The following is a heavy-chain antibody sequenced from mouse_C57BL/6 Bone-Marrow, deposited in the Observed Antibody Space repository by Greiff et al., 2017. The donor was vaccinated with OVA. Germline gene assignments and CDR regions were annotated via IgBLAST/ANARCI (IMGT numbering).Heavy chain of an antibody. Sequence: QLQQSGAELARPGASVKLSCNSSGYTFTSYGISWVKQRTGQCLECIGEIYPRSVNTYYNEKFKGKATLTADKSSSTAYMELRSLTSEDSAVYFCARRLQGYFDVWGTGTTVTVSS. D-gene: IGHD6-1*01. CDR3: ARRLQGYFDV. J-gene: IGHJ1*03. CDR2: IYPRSVNT. V-gene: IGHV1-81*01. CDR1: GYTFTSYG.